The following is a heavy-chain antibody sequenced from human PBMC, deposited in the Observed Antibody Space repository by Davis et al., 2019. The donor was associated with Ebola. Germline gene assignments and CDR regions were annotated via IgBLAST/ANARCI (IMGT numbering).Heavy chain of an antibody. CDR3: AREGGSRGYYYYYGMDV. CDR2: IYYSGST. J-gene: IGHJ6*04. V-gene: IGHV4-59*01. CDR1: GGSISSYY. D-gene: IGHD6-25*01. Sequence: SETLSLTCAVSGGSISSYYWSWIRQPPGKGLGWIGYIYYSGSTNYNPYLKSRVTISVDTSKNQFSLKLSSVTAADTAVYYCAREGGSRGYYYYYGMDVWGKGTTVTVSS.